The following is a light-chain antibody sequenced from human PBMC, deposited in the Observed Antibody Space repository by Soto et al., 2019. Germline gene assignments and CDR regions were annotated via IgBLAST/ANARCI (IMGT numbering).Light chain of an antibody. CDR2: GAS. J-gene: IGKJ4*01. Sequence: EIVLMQSPGTLSLSPGERATLSCSASQSISSNYLAWYQQKPGQAPRLLIDGASSRATGIPDRFSGSGSGTDFTLTISRLEPEDFAVYYCQRYGSSPPLTFGGGTKVEIK. CDR3: QRYGSSPPLT. V-gene: IGKV3-20*01. CDR1: QSISSNY.